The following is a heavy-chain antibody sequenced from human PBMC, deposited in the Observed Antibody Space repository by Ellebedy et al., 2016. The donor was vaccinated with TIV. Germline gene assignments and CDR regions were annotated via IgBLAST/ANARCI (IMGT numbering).Heavy chain of an antibody. D-gene: IGHD2-21*01. CDR1: GFTFGGFD. CDR3: ARGGGCFGDSCYYADF. CDR2: ISDTSI. J-gene: IGHJ4*02. Sequence: GESLKISCAASGFTFGGFDLHWVRQAPGKGLEWVSFISDTSIYYADAVEGRFTISRDNAKNSLYLQMNSLRAEDTAVYYCARGGGCFGDSCYYADFWGQGTLVTVSS. V-gene: IGHV3-69-1*01.